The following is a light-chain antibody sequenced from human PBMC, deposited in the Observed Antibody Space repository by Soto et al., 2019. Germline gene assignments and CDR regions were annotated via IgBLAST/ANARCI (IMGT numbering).Light chain of an antibody. CDR1: SSDVGAYNY. CDR3: SSYTSSDSWV. CDR2: DVS. J-gene: IGLJ3*02. V-gene: IGLV2-14*01. Sequence: QSVLTQPASVSGSPGQSITISCTGTSSDVGAYNYVSWYQQHPGKAPKFMIYDVSNRPSGVSSRFSGSKSGNTASLTISGLQADDEADYYCSSYTSSDSWVFGGGTQLTVL.